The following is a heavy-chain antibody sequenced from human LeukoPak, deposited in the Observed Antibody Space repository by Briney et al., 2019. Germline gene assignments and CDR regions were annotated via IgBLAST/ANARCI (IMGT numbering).Heavy chain of an antibody. CDR3: ASLSGMLRGDN. J-gene: IGHJ4*02. Sequence: GWSLRLSCAASGFTFSSYDMNWVRQAPGKGLEWVSYISSSGSTISYVHSVKGRFTISRDNAKNSQYLQMNGLRAGETAVYYCASLSGMLRGDNWGQGTLVSVSS. D-gene: IGHD3-16*01. CDR1: GFTFSSYD. V-gene: IGHV3-48*03. CDR2: ISSSGSTI.